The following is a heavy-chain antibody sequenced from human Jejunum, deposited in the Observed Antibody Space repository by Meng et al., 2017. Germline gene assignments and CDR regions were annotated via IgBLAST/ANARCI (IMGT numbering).Heavy chain of an antibody. J-gene: IGHJ4*02. V-gene: IGHV3-23*01. CDR2: ISGSGSST. CDR1: GFTFSSYA. Sequence: GGSLRLSCAASGFTFSSYAMSWVRQAPGKGLEWVSDISGSGSSTYYADSVKGRFTISRDNSKNTLYLQMNSLRAEDTAVYYCAKGWSYYDSTGYLSLDYWGQGTRVTCCS. D-gene: IGHD3-22*01. CDR3: AKGWSYYDSTGYLSLDY.